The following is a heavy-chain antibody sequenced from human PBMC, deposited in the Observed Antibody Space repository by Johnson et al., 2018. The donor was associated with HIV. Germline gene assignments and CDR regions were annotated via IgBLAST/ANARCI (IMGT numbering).Heavy chain of an antibody. V-gene: IGHV3-66*01. CDR3: ARGVGNDAFDI. CDR1: GFTVSSNY. CDR2: IYSGGST. D-gene: IGHD1-26*01. J-gene: IGHJ3*02. Sequence: VQVVESGGGLVQPGGSLRLSCAASGFTVSSNYMSWVRQAPGKGLEWVSDIYSGGSTYYADSVKGRFTISRDNSKNTLYLQMNSLRAEDTAVYYCARGVGNDAFDIWGQGTMVTVSS.